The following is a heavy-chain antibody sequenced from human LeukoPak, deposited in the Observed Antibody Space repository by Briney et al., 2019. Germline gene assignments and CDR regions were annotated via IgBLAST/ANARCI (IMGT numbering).Heavy chain of an antibody. V-gene: IGHV3-7*01. D-gene: IGHD2-21*01. CDR3: ARDCFAEDNY. J-gene: IGHJ4*02. CDR2: IKQDGSET. CDR1: GFTFSDYW. Sequence: GGSLRLSCAASGFTFSDYWMTWVRQAPGKGLEWVANIKQDGSETYYVDSVRGRFTISRDNARKSLYLQMNSLRAEDTAVYFCARDCFAEDNYWGQGILVTVSS.